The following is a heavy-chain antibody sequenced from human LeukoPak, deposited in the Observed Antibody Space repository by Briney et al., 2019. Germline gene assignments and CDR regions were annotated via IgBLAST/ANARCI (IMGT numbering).Heavy chain of an antibody. V-gene: IGHV4-30-2*01. CDR2: ISYRGST. Sequence: SQTLSLTCTVSGGSISRGGYSGSWIRQPPGKGLEWLGYISYRGSTYYNPSLKSRVTISVDRSKNQFFLNLSSVTAADTAVYYCASRLSSGALDPWGQGTLVTVSS. CDR1: GGSISRGGYS. J-gene: IGHJ5*02. D-gene: IGHD3-3*01. CDR3: ASRLSSGALDP.